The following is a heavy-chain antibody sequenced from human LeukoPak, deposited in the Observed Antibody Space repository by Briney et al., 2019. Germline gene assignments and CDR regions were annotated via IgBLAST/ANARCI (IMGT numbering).Heavy chain of an antibody. CDR1: GYTFTGYY. CDR3: ARDIAAAGTRNWFDP. CDR2: INLNSGGT. J-gene: IGHJ5*02. Sequence: ASVKVSCKASGYTFTGYYMHWVRQAPGQGLEWMGWINLNSGGTNYAQKFQGRVTMTRDTSISTAYMELSRLRSDDTAVYYRARDIAAAGTRNWFDPWGQGTLVTVSS. V-gene: IGHV1-2*02. D-gene: IGHD6-13*01.